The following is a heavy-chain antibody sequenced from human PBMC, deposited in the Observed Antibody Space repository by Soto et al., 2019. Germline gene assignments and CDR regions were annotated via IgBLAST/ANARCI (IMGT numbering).Heavy chain of an antibody. CDR2: IYYSGST. V-gene: IGHV4-61*01. J-gene: IGHJ5*02. CDR3: AIDSRPDRIHNWFDP. Sequence: SETLSLTCTVSGGSVSSGSYYWSWIRQPPGKGLEWIGYIYYSGSTNYNPSLKSRVTISVDTSKNQFSLKLSSVTAADTAVYYCAIDSRPDRIHNWFDPWGQGTLVTGSS. D-gene: IGHD3-22*01. CDR1: GGSVSSGSYY.